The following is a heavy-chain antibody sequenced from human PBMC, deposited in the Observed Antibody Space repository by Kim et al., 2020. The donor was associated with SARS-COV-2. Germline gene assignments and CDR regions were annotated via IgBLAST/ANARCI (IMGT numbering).Heavy chain of an antibody. CDR3: AKVTDGGSSYYGIDS. CDR2: IWSDGSTK. D-gene: IGHD6-13*01. V-gene: IGHV3-33*06. J-gene: IGHJ4*02. Sequence: GGSLRLSCAASGFTFSTFGMHWVRQAPGKGLEWVAVIWSDGSTKYYADSVKGRFTISRDNSKNTLYLQMNSLRAEDTALYYCAKVTDGGSSYYGIDSWGQGTLVTVSS. CDR1: GFTFSTFG.